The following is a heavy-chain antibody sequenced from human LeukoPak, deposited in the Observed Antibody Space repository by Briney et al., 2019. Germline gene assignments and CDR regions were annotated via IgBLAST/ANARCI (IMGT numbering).Heavy chain of an antibody. J-gene: IGHJ4*02. D-gene: IGHD6-13*01. CDR2: IYSGGST. CDR1: EFTVSSNY. Sequence: PGGSLRLSCAASEFTVSSNYMNWVRQAPGKGLEWVSVIYSGGSTYYADSVKGRFTISRGNSKNTLYLQMNSLRAEDTAVYYCAGGARRQQPFDYWGQGTLVTVSS. CDR3: AGGARRQQPFDY. V-gene: IGHV3-66*01.